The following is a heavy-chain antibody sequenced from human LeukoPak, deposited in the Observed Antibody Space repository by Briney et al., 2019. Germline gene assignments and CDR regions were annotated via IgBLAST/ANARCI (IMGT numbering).Heavy chain of an antibody. CDR3: YGANAED. CDR1: GFSFSKAW. J-gene: IGHJ1*01. CDR2: ISSSSSYT. Sequence: PGGSLRLSCAASGFSFSKAWMSWVRQAPGKGLEWVSYISSSSSYTNYADSVKGRFTISRDNAKNTLYLQMNSLRAEDTAVYYCYGANAEDWGQGTLVTVSS. D-gene: IGHD4-23*01. V-gene: IGHV3-11*06.